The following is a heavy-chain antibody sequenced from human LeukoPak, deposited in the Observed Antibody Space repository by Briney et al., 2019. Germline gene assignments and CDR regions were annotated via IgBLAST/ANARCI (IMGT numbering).Heavy chain of an antibody. CDR2: IYYSGST. J-gene: IGHJ2*01. Sequence: SETLSLTCTVSGGSISSGGYYWSWIRQHPGKGLEWIGYIYYSGSTYYNPSLKSRVTISVDTSKNQFSLKLSSVTAADTAVYYCARATSVTTVDWYFDLWGRGTLVTVSS. D-gene: IGHD4-23*01. CDR1: GGSISSGGYY. V-gene: IGHV4-31*03. CDR3: ARATSVTTVDWYFDL.